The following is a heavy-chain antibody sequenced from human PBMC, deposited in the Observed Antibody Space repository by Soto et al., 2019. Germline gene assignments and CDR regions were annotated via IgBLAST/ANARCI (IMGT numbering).Heavy chain of an antibody. Sequence: PSETLSLTCTVSGGSVSSGSYYWSWIRQPPGKGLEWIGNIYYSGSTNYNPSLKSRVTISVDTSKNQFSLKLSSVTAADTAVYYCARGHYYDSSGAPNFDYWGQGTLVTVSS. CDR3: ARGHYYDSSGAPNFDY. CDR1: GGSVSSGSYY. CDR2: IYYSGST. D-gene: IGHD3-22*01. J-gene: IGHJ4*02. V-gene: IGHV4-61*01.